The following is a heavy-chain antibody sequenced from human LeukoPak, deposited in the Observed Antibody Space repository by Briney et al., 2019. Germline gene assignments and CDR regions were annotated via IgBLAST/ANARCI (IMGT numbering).Heavy chain of an antibody. J-gene: IGHJ4*02. CDR2: ISSSSSYI. CDR1: GFTFSSYS. CDR3: ARDRLVGATHGPFYFDY. D-gene: IGHD1-26*01. V-gene: IGHV3-21*01. Sequence: GGSLRLSCAASGFTFSSYSMNWVRQAPGKGLEWVSSISSSSSYIYYADSVKGRFTISRDNSKNTLYLQMNSLRAEDTAVYYCARDRLVGATHGPFYFDYWGQGTLVTVSS.